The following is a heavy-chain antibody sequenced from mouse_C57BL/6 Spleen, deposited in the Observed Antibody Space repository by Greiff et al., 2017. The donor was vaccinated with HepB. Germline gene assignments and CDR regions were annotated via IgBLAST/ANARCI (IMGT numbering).Heavy chain of an antibody. D-gene: IGHD1-1*01. Sequence: EVQLQQSGPELVKPGASVKISCKASGYTFTDYYMNWVKQSHGKSLEWIGDINPNNGGTSYNQKFKGKATLTVDKSSSTAYMELRSLTSEDPAVFYCARRYGSGLDYWGQGTTLTVSS. CDR1: GYTFTDYY. CDR3: ARRYGSGLDY. CDR2: INPNNGGT. J-gene: IGHJ2*01. V-gene: IGHV1-26*01.